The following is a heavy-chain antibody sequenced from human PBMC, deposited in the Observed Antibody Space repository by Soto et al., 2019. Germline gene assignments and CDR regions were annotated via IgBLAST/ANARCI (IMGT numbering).Heavy chain of an antibody. V-gene: IGHV3-30*04. Sequence: SLRLSCAASGFIFSTYAMHWIRQAPGKGLEWVAVISYDGRNEDYADSVKGRFTISRDNSKNNLYLQMNSLRTDDTAVYYCARDSNADSWGQGTQVTVSS. D-gene: IGHD4-4*01. J-gene: IGHJ4*02. CDR3: ARDSNADS. CDR1: GFIFSTYA. CDR2: ISYDGRNE.